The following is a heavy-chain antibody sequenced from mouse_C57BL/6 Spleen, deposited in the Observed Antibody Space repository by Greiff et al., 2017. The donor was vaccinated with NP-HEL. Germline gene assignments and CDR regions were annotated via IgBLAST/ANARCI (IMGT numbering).Heavy chain of an antibody. CDR2: IYPRSGNT. D-gene: IGHD2-4*01. CDR3: ARGEYDYDYFDY. CDR1: GYTFTSYG. J-gene: IGHJ2*01. Sequence: VQLQQSGAELARPGASVKLSCKASGYTFTSYGISWVKQRTGQGLEWIGEIYPRSGNTYYNEKFKGKATLTADKSSSTAYMELRSLTSEDSAVYFCARGEYDYDYFDYWGQGTTLTVSS. V-gene: IGHV1-81*01.